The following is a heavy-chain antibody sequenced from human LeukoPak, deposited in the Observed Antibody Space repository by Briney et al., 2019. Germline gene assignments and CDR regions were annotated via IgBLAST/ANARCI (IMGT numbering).Heavy chain of an antibody. D-gene: IGHD5-18*01. Sequence: GGSLRLSCAASGFTFSSYSVNWVRQAPGKGLEWVSSISISSSYIYYADSVKGRFTISRDNAKNTLYLQMNSLRAEDTAVYYCARDPIQLWSYFDYWGQGTLVTVSS. CDR2: ISISSSYI. V-gene: IGHV3-21*01. J-gene: IGHJ4*02. CDR1: GFTFSSYS. CDR3: ARDPIQLWSYFDY.